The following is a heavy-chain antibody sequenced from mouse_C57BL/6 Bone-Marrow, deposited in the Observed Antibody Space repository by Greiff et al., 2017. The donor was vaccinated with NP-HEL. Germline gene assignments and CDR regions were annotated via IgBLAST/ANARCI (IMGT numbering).Heavy chain of an antibody. Sequence: VQLQQSGPELVKPGASVKISCKASGYAFSSSWMNWVKQRPGKGLEWIGRIYTGDGDTNYNGKFKGRATLTADKASSTAYMQLSSLTSEDSAVYFCARDYGSSYGYFDYWGQGTTLTVSS. V-gene: IGHV1-82*01. CDR3: ARDYGSSYGYFDY. CDR1: GYAFSSSW. D-gene: IGHD1-1*01. CDR2: IYTGDGDT. J-gene: IGHJ2*01.